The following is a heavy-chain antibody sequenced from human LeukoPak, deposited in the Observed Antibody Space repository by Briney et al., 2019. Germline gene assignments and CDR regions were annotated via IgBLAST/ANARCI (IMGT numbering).Heavy chain of an antibody. V-gene: IGHV3-15*04. Sequence: PGGSLRLSCAASGFTFSNAWMNWVRQAPGKGLEWVGRIASKTDGGTTDYAAPVKGRFTISRDDSKNTLFLQMNSLKAEDTAVYYCTTGIRGDCGQGTLVTVSS. CDR3: TTGIRGD. J-gene: IGHJ4*02. CDR2: IASKTDGGTT. CDR1: GFTFSNAW.